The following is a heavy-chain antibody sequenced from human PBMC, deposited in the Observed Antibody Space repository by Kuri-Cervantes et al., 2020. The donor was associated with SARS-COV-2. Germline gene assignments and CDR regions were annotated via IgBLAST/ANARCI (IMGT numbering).Heavy chain of an antibody. CDR1: GGSISSSRYY. D-gene: IGHD6-6*01. J-gene: IGHJ4*02. V-gene: IGHV4-39*07. Sequence: SETLSLTCTVSGGSISSSRYYWGWNRQPQGKEREWVGSIYYSGSSYYNPSHQSRVTISVDTYKNQLSLKLRSVTAADTAVYYCARDCKDSSSSSAFDYWGQGTLVTVSS. CDR3: ARDCKDSSSSSAFDY. CDR2: IYYSGSS.